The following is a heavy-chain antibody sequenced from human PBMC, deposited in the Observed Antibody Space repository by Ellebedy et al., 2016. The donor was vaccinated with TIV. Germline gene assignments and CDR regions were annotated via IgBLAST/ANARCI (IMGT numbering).Heavy chain of an antibody. CDR3: AHRFGSSGIN. Sequence: SGPTLVKPTQTLTLTCTFSGFSLSTSGVGVGWIRQPPGKALEWLALIYWDDDKRYSPSLKSRLTITKDTSKNQVVLTMTNVDPVDTATYYCAHRFGSSGINWGQGTLVTVSS. V-gene: IGHV2-5*02. D-gene: IGHD6-19*01. CDR2: IYWDDDK. J-gene: IGHJ4*02. CDR1: GFSLSTSGVG.